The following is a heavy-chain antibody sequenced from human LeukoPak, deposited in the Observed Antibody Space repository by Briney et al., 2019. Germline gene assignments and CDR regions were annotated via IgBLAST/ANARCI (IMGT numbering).Heavy chain of an antibody. Sequence: SVKVSCKAAGYSFTSYGISWVREAPGQGLEWMGGISPIFGTANYAQKFQGRVTITTDESTSTAYMELSSLRSEDTAVYYCARAPSSGYDDPDFDYWGQGTLVTVSS. J-gene: IGHJ4*02. D-gene: IGHD5-12*01. CDR1: GYSFTSYG. CDR2: ISPIFGTA. CDR3: ARAPSSGYDDPDFDY. V-gene: IGHV1-69*05.